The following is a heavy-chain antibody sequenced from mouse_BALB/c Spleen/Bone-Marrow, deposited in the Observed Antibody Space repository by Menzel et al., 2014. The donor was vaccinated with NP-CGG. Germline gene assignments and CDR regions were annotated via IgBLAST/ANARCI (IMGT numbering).Heavy chain of an antibody. J-gene: IGHJ1*01. CDR2: IYPGGGYT. CDR1: GYTFTIYW. V-gene: IGHV1-63*02. CDR3: AREVRRYFDV. Sequence: QVQLKESGAELVRPGTSVKISCKASGYTFTIYWLGWVKQRPGHGLEWIGDIYPGGGYTNYNEKFKGKATLTADTSSSTAYMQLSSLTSEDSAVYFCAREVRRYFDVWGAGTTVTVSS. D-gene: IGHD2-14*01.